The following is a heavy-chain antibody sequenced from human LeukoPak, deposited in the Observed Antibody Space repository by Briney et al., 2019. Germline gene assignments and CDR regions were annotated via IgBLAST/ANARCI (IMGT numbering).Heavy chain of an antibody. V-gene: IGHV4-39*01. CDR2: INYSGST. Sequence: SETLSLTCTVSGGSISSSSYYWGWIRQPPGKGLEWIGSINYSGSTYYNPSLKSRVTIFVDTSKNQFSLKLRSVTAADTAVYYCARHRTRLNLFDPWGQGTLVTVSS. CDR3: ARHRTRLNLFDP. CDR1: GGSISSSSYY. D-gene: IGHD1-1*01. J-gene: IGHJ5*02.